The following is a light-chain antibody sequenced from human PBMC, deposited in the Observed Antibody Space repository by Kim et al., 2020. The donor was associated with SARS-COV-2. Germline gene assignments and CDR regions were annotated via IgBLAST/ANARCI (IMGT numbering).Light chain of an antibody. CDR3: AAWDDSLNAWV. CDR2: SNK. V-gene: IGLV1-44*01. Sequence: GLRVTISCSGSSSNIGSNTVNWYQQLPGTAPKLLIYSNKQRPSGVPDRFSGSKSGTSASLAISGLQSEDEADYYCAAWDDSLNAWVFGGGTQLTVL. CDR1: SSNIGSNT. J-gene: IGLJ3*02.